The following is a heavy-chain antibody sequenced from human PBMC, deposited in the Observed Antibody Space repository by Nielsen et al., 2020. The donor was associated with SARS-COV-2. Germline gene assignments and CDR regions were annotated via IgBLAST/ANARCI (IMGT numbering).Heavy chain of an antibody. CDR2: IKQDGSEK. CDR3: ARVPYYDILTGSTFDY. Sequence: GESLKISCAASGFTFSSYWMSWVRQAPGKGLEWVANIKQDGSEKYYVDSVKGRFTISRDNAKNSLYLQMNSLRAEDTAVYYCARVPYYDILTGSTFDYWGQGTLVTVSS. D-gene: IGHD3-9*01. V-gene: IGHV3-7*01. CDR1: GFTFSSYW. J-gene: IGHJ4*02.